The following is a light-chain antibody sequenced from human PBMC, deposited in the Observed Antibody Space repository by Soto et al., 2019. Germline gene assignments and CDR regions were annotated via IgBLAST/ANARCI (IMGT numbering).Light chain of an antibody. J-gene: IGKJ2*03. V-gene: IGKV3-20*01. CDR1: QIVTSSY. CDR2: GAS. Sequence: EIVLAQSPGTLSLPPGERVTLSCRASQIVTSSYLAWYQQKPGQAPRLLIYGASSRATGIPDRFSGSGSGTDFTLTISRLEPEDFAVYYCQQYGTSPYSFGQGTKLEIK. CDR3: QQYGTSPYS.